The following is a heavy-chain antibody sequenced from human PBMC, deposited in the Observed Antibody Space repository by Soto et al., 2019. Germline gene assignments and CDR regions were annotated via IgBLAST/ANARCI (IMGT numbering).Heavy chain of an antibody. CDR3: VRDWSTLWGMHV. CDR2: IKQDGSEK. V-gene: IGHV3-7*01. CDR1: GFTFSTYW. Sequence: GGSLRLSCAASGFTFSTYWMNWVRQAPGKGLEWVANIKQDGSEKYYVDSVKGRFAISRDNAKDSLFLQMNNLRAEDTAVYYCVRDWSTLWGMHVWGQGTTVTVSS. J-gene: IGHJ6*02.